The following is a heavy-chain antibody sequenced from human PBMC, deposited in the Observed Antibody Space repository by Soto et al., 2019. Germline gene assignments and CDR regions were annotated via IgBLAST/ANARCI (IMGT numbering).Heavy chain of an antibody. V-gene: IGHV3-53*04. D-gene: IGHD1-1*01. J-gene: IGHJ4*02. Sequence: GSLRLSCAASGFTVSSNYMSWVRQAPGKGLEWVSVIYSGGSTSYADSVKGRFTISRHNSKNTLYLQMSSLRAEDTAVYYCARVYWNDHYVFYDYWGQGTLVTVSA. CDR3: ARVYWNDHYVFYDY. CDR1: GFTVSSNY. CDR2: IYSGGST.